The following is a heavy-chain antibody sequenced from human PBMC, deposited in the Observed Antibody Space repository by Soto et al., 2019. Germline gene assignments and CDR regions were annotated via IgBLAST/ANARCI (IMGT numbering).Heavy chain of an antibody. J-gene: IGHJ4*02. D-gene: IGHD6-6*01. CDR2: ISGSGGST. CDR1: GFTFRNYG. CDR3: AKRSSSSTFDY. Sequence: GSLRLSCAASGFTFRNYGMNWVRQAPGKGLEWVSGISGSGGSTYYADSVKGRFTISRDNSKNTLYLQMNSLRAEDTAVYYCAKRSSSSTFDYWGQGTLVTVSS. V-gene: IGHV3-23*01.